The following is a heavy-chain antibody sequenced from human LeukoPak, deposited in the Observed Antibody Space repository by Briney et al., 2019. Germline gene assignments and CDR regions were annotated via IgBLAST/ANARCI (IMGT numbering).Heavy chain of an antibody. CDR2: IYNDGNT. CDR3: ARDREVVTAKAQMDV. V-gene: IGHV3-53*01. D-gene: IGHD2-21*02. Sequence: PGGSLRLSCAVSGFTVSTNHMSWVRQAPGRGVEGGSVIYNDGNTYYTDSVKGRFTISRDNSKNTVFLQMNSLRVEDTAVYYCARDREVVTAKAQMDVWGKGTTVTVSS. J-gene: IGHJ6*03. CDR1: GFTVSTNH.